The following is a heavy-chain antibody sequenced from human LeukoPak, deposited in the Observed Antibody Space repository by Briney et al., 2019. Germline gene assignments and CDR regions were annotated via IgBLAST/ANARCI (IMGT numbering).Heavy chain of an antibody. Sequence: GASVKVSCKASGYTFTGYYMHWVRQAPGQGLGWMGWINPNSGGTNYAQKFQGRVTMTRDTSISTAYMELSRLRSDDTAVYYCARASKRGGDCYSFDYWGQGTLVTVSS. D-gene: IGHD2-21*02. CDR1: GYTFTGYY. CDR2: INPNSGGT. CDR3: ARASKRGGDCYSFDY. V-gene: IGHV1-2*02. J-gene: IGHJ4*02.